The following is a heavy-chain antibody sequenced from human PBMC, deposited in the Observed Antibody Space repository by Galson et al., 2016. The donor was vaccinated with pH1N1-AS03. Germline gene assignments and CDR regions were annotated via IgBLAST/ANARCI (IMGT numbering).Heavy chain of an antibody. CDR3: AREPWGSTQGEY. V-gene: IGHV3-53*01. J-gene: IGHJ4*02. CDR1: GFTINNNY. CDR2: IYGGGDT. D-gene: IGHD3-16*01. Sequence: SLRLSCAASGFTINNNYMSWVRQAPGKGLEWVSVIYGGGDTFYADSVKGRFTISRDNSKNTVYLQTKSLRVEDTAVYYCAREPWGSTQGEYWGQGTLVTVSS.